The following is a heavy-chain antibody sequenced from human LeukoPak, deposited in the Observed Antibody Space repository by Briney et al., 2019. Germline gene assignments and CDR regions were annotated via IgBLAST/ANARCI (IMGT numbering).Heavy chain of an antibody. CDR3: AKSASRYYDSSGYNGDFQH. CDR1: GFTFSSYA. CDR2: ISYDGSNK. D-gene: IGHD3-22*01. J-gene: IGHJ1*01. V-gene: IGHV3-30*07. Sequence: PGGSLRLSCAASGFTFSSYAMHWVRQAPGKGLEWVAVISYDGSNKYYADSVKGRFTISRDNSKNTLYLQMNSLRAEDTAVYYCAKSASRYYDSSGYNGDFQHWGQGTLVTVSS.